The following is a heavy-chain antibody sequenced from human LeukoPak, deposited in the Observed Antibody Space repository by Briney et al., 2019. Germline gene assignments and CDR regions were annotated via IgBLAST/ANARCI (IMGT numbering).Heavy chain of an antibody. CDR3: ARGHSSGWASPFDY. D-gene: IGHD6-19*01. J-gene: IGHJ4*02. Sequence: GGSLRLSCAASGFTVSSNYMSWVRQAPGKGLEWVSVIYSGGSTYYADSVKGRFTISRDNSKNTLYLQMNSLRAEDTAVYYCARGHSSGWASPFDYWGQGTLVTVSS. CDR1: GFTVSSNY. CDR2: IYSGGST. V-gene: IGHV3-66*01.